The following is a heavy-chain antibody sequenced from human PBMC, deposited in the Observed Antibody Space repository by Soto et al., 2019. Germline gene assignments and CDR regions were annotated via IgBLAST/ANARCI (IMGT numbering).Heavy chain of an antibody. V-gene: IGHV3-30*18. D-gene: IGHD3-10*01. CDR3: AKDTGRTAIDY. CDR2: IANDGRSE. Sequence: QVQLVESGGGVVQPGRSLRLSCAASGLTFSAAGMHWVRQAPGKGLEWVAFIANDGRSESYADSVKGRFTISRDNSQNRLYLQMNGLRAEDTAVYYCAKDTGRTAIDYWGHGTLVSVSS. CDR1: GLTFSAAG. J-gene: IGHJ4*01.